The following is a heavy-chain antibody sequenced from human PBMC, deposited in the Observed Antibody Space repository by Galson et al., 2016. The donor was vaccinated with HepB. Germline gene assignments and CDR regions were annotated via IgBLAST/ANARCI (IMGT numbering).Heavy chain of an antibody. CDR3: ARTNSETYGGGNFDY. CDR1: GDSVSSNSAT. J-gene: IGHJ4*01. Sequence: CAISGDSVSSNSATWNWIRQSPSRGLEWLGRTYYRSNWHYDYAVSVKGRITINPDTSKNQFSLQLNSVTPEDTAVYYCARTNSETYGGGNFDYWGQGTLVTVSS. D-gene: IGHD1-26*01. CDR2: TYYRSNWHY. V-gene: IGHV6-1*01.